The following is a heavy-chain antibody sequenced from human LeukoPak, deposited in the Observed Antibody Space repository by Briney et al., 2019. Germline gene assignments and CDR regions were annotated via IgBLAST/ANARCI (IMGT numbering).Heavy chain of an antibody. D-gene: IGHD3-22*01. Sequence: SETLSLTCTVSGGSVSSDYYWGWIRQPPGKGLEWIGSICSGGNTCYNPSLKSRVTISADSSKSHFFLQLTSATAADTAVYYCARDETLIVELTNAFDIWGQGTMVTVSS. CDR3: ARDETLIVELTNAFDI. CDR1: GGSVSSDYY. V-gene: IGHV4-38-2*02. J-gene: IGHJ3*02. CDR2: ICSGGNT.